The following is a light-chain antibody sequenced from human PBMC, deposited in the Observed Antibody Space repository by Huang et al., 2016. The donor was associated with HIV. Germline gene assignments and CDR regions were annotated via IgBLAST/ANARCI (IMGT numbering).Light chain of an antibody. CDR2: DAS. J-gene: IGKJ1*01. V-gene: IGKV3D-15*01. Sequence: MTQSPVTLSVPPEERATLSCRASEHLGSNLAWYQQKPGNPPRLLIYDASPRATGAPARFSGSVSKTDFDLTIDSLQSEDSALYFCQQYNKWPRTFGQGTKLEIK. CDR1: EHLGSN. CDR3: QQYNKWPRT.